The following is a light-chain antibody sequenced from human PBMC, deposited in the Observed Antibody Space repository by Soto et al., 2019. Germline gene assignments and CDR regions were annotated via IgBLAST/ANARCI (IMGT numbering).Light chain of an antibody. J-gene: IGKJ2*01. CDR2: GTS. CDR3: QQYGNSPYT. V-gene: IGKV3-20*01. Sequence: EIVLTQSPGTLSLSPGERATLSCRASQSVSSSYLAWFQQKPGQAPRLLIYGTSIRATGIPDRFSGSGSGTDFTLTISRLEPEDFAVYYCQQYGNSPYTFGQGTKLEIK. CDR1: QSVSSSY.